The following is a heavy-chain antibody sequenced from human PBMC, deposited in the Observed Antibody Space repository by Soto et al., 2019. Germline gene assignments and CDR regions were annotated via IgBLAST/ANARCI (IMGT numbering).Heavy chain of an antibody. V-gene: IGHV4-34*01. D-gene: IGHD6-19*01. J-gene: IGHJ3*02. Sequence: PSETLSLTCAVYGGSFSGYYWSWIRQPPGKGLEWIGEINHSGSTNYNPSLKSRVTISVDTSKNQFSLKLSSVTAADTAVYYCARELRRAGAGTCRAFDIWGQGTMVNVSS. CDR3: ARELRRAGAGTCRAFDI. CDR1: GGSFSGYY. CDR2: INHSGST.